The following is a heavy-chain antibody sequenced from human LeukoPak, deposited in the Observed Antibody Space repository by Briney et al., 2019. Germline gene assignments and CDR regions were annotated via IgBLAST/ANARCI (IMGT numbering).Heavy chain of an antibody. J-gene: IGHJ4*02. CDR3: ARDVRIVYYDRSPDY. V-gene: IGHV3-30*02. CDR1: GFTFNRYG. Sequence: PGGSLRLSCAASGFTFNRYGMHWVRQAPGKGLEWVAYIGHDGSNKYYADSVKGRFTISRGSSKNTLYLQMNSLRAEDTAVYYCARDVRIVYYDRSPDYWGQGTLVTVSS. CDR2: IGHDGSNK. D-gene: IGHD3-22*01.